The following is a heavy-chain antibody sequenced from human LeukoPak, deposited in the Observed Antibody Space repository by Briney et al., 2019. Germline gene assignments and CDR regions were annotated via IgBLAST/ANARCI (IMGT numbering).Heavy chain of an antibody. CDR1: GYSISSGYY. CDR2: IYHSGST. Sequence: SETLSLTCTVSGYSISSGYYWGWIRQPPGKGLEWIGSIYHSGSTYYNPSLKSRVTISVDTSKNQFSLKLSSVTAADTAVYYCARKVDTAMALDAFDIWGQGTMVTVSS. V-gene: IGHV4-38-2*02. J-gene: IGHJ3*02. D-gene: IGHD5-18*01. CDR3: ARKVDTAMALDAFDI.